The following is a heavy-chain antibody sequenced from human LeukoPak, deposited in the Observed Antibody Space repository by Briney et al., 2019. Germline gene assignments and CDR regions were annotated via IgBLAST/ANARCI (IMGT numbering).Heavy chain of an antibody. Sequence: GRSLRLSSAASGFTFSSYGMHWVRQAPGKGLEWVAVISYDGSNKYYADSVKGRFTISRDNSKNTLYLQMNSLRAEDTAVYYCAKGDCSSTSCFFGNWFDPWGQGTLVTVSS. CDR1: GFTFSSYG. D-gene: IGHD2-2*01. CDR3: AKGDCSSTSCFFGNWFDP. J-gene: IGHJ5*02. V-gene: IGHV3-30*18. CDR2: ISYDGSNK.